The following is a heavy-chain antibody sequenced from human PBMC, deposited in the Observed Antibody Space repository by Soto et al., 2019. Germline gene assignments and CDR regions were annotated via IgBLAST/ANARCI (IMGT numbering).Heavy chain of an antibody. CDR2: INTDGART. J-gene: IGHJ5*02. Sequence: ASVKVSCKTSGYAFTMFCMSWVRHAPGQDLQWMGTINTDGARTTYAHHYQPRLTMTSATSTGTIYMELRRLQPDATAGYHFARAMAAADKWEGRFWFDPWGQGGLVTVS. CDR1: GYAFTMFC. D-gene: IGHD6-25*01. CDR3: ARAMAAADKWEGRFWFDP. V-gene: IGHV1-46*01.